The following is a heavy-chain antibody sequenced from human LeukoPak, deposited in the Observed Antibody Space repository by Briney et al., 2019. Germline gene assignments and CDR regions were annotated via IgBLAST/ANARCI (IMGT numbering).Heavy chain of an antibody. J-gene: IGHJ6*03. CDR3: ARPPAKGLLWFGESYMDV. CDR2: IYYSGST. V-gene: IGHV4-39*01. D-gene: IGHD3-10*01. Sequence: PSETLSLTCTVSGGSISSSSYYWGWIRQPPGKGLEWIGSIYYSGSTYYNPSLKSRVTISVDTSKNQFSLKLSSVTAADTAVYYCARPPAKGLLWFGESYMDVWGKGTTVTVSS. CDR1: GGSISSSSYY.